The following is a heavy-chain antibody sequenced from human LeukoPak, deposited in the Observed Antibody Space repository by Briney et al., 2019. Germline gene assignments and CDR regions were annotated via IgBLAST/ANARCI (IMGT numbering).Heavy chain of an antibody. CDR2: IIPIFGTA. J-gene: IGHJ4*02. CDR1: GGTFSSYA. V-gene: IGHV1-69*05. D-gene: IGHD5-24*01. CDR3: ARDQMATMNYFDY. Sequence: SVKVSCKASGGTFSSYAISRVRQAPGQGLEWMGGIIPIFGTANYAQKFQGRVTITTDESTSTAYMELSSLRSEDTAVYYCARDQMATMNYFDYWGQGTLVTVSS.